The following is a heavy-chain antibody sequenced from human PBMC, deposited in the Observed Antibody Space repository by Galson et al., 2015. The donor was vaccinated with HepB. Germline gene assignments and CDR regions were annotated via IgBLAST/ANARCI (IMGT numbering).Heavy chain of an antibody. Sequence: SLRLSCAASGFSFSTYSMHWVRQAPGKGLEWVAVIASYGGNEYYTDSVKGRFTISRDNSRNTLYLQMNSLRAEDTAVYYCAKESWVATIEGGLDYWGQGTLVTVSS. CDR2: IASYGGNE. J-gene: IGHJ4*02. CDR1: GFSFSTYS. V-gene: IGHV3-30*18. CDR3: AKESWVATIEGGLDY. D-gene: IGHD5-12*01.